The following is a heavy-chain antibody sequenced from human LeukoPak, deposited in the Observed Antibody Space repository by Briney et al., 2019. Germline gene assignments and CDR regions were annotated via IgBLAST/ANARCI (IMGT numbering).Heavy chain of an antibody. Sequence: ASVKVSCKASGGTFSSYAISWLRQAPGQGLEWMGRIIPILGIANYAQKFQGRVTITADKSTSTAYMELSSLRSEDTAVYYCARNHRRYCSGGSCYLGWFDPWGQGTLVTVSS. CDR1: GGTFSSYA. CDR2: IIPILGIA. J-gene: IGHJ5*02. D-gene: IGHD2-15*01. CDR3: ARNHRRYCSGGSCYLGWFDP. V-gene: IGHV1-69*04.